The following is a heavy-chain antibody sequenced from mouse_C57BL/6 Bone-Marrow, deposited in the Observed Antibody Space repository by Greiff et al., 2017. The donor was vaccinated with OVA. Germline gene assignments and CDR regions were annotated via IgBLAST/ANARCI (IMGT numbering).Heavy chain of an antibody. CDR3: ARDGYYVDY. CDR2: IDPEDGET. Sequence: EVNLVESGAELVKPGASVKLSCTASGFNIKDYYMHWVKQRTEQGLEWIGRIDPEDGETKYAPKFQRKATITADTSSNTAYLQLSSLTSEDTAVYYCARDGYYVDYWGQGTTLTVSS. D-gene: IGHD2-3*01. V-gene: IGHV14-2*01. J-gene: IGHJ2*01. CDR1: GFNIKDYY.